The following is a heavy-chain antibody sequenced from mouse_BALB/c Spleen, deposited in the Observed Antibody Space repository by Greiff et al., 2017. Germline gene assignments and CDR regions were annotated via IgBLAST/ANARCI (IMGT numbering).Heavy chain of an antibody. CDR1: GFTFSDYY. CDR2: ISDGGSYT. Sequence: EVQLVESGGGLVKPGGSLKLSCAASGFTFSDYYMYWVRQTPEKRLEWVATISDGGSYTYYPDSVKGRFTISRDNAKNNLYLQMSSLKSEDTSMYYCARCISSYGACFAYWGQGTLVTVSA. J-gene: IGHJ3*01. D-gene: IGHD1-1*01. CDR3: ARCISSYGACFAY. V-gene: IGHV5-4*02.